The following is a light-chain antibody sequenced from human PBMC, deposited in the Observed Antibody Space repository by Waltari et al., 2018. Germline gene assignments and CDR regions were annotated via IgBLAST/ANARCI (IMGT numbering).Light chain of an antibody. CDR3: CSYAGSYSYV. CDR2: DGS. J-gene: IGLJ1*01. Sequence: QSALTQPRSVSGSPGQSVTLSCTGTSGDVGGYNYVSWYQQHPGKAPKFMIYDGSKRPSGVPDRFSGSKSGNTASLTISGLQAEDEADYYCCSYAGSYSYVFGTGTKVTVL. CDR1: SGDVGGYNY. V-gene: IGLV2-11*01.